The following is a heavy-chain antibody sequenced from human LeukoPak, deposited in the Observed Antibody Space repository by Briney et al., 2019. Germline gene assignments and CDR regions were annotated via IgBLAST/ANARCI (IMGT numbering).Heavy chain of an antibody. CDR3: ASNRYSSGWKYFDY. V-gene: IGHV4-39*01. CDR1: GDSISSSSYY. J-gene: IGHJ4*02. D-gene: IGHD6-19*01. Sequence: SETLSLTCTVSGDSISSSSYYWGWIRQPPGRGLEWIGSIYYSGSTYYNPSLKSRVTISVDTSKNQFSLKLSSVTAADTAVYHCASNRYSSGWKYFDYWGQGTLVTVSS. CDR2: IYYSGST.